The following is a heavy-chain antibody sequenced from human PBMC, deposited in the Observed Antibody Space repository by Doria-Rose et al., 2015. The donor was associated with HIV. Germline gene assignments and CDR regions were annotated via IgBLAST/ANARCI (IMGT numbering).Heavy chain of an antibody. J-gene: IGHJ5*02. CDR3: AREAGTADWFDP. Sequence: KKPGASAKTSCKASGYTFTNNYMHWVRQAPGQGLEWMGIINPRGGSTSYAQKFQGRVTMTRDTSTSTVYMELRSLRSEDTAMYYCAREAGTADWFDPWGQGTLVIVSS. D-gene: IGHD2-21*02. V-gene: IGHV1-46*01. CDR1: GYTFTNNY. CDR2: INPRGGST.